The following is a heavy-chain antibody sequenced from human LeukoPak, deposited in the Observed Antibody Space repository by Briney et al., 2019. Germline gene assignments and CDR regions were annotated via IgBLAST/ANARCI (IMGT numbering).Heavy chain of an antibody. CDR2: ISSSGSTI. Sequence: PGGSLRLSCAASGFTFSSYEMNWVRQAPGKGLEWVSYISSSGSTIYYADSVKGRFTISRDNAKNSLYLQMNSLRAEDTAVYYCARAGISNDRQRYYYYYMDVWGKGTTVTVSS. D-gene: IGHD3-22*01. CDR1: GFTFSSYE. V-gene: IGHV3-48*03. CDR3: ARAGISNDRQRYYYYYMDV. J-gene: IGHJ6*03.